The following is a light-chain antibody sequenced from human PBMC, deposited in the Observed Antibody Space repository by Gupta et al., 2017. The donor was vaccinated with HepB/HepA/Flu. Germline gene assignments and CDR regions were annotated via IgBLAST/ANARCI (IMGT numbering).Light chain of an antibody. V-gene: IGKV3-15*01. Sequence: EVVMTQSPATLSVSPGERATLSCRASQSVSSNLAWYQQKPGQAPRLLIYGASTRATAVPARFSASGSGTEFALSISSLLSEDSAVYYYQQYDFWPETFGQGTKVEIK. CDR3: QQYDFWPET. CDR2: GAS. J-gene: IGKJ1*01. CDR1: QSVSSN.